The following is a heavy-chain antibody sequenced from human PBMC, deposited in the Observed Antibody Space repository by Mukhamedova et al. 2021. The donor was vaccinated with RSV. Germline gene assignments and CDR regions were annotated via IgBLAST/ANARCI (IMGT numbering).Heavy chain of an antibody. J-gene: IGHJ4*02. V-gene: IGHV3-21*01. D-gene: IGHD3-10*01. CDR3: ARSDFGTVSTLDY. CDR2: IRSSIIYM. Sequence: SIRSSIIYMYYAVSVMGRFTISRDNAKNSLYLQLNRLRADDTDVYSCARSDFGTVSTLDYWGQGTLVTVSS.